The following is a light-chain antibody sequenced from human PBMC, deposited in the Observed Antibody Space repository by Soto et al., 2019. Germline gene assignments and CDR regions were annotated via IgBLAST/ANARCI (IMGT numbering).Light chain of an antibody. V-gene: IGLV1-44*01. CDR2: STD. Sequence: QSVLTQPPSASATPGQRVTISCSGSDSNIARRNVYWYQQLPGTAPKLLVYSTDLRPSGVPDRFSGFKSGTSASLAISGLQSEDEADYYCVTWDVTLNIWVFGGGTKLTVL. J-gene: IGLJ3*02. CDR1: DSNIARRN. CDR3: VTWDVTLNIWV.